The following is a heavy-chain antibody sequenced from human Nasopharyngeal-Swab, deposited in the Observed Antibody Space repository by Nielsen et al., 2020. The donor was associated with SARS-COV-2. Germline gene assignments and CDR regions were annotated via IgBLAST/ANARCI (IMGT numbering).Heavy chain of an antibody. Sequence: ASVMVSCKASGYTFTSYGISWVRQAPGQGLEWMGWISAYNGNTNYAQKLQGRVIMTTDTSTSTAYMELRSLRSDDTAVYYCAREGLVHWYFDLWGRGTLVTVSS. V-gene: IGHV1-18*04. CDR3: AREGLVHWYFDL. CDR2: ISAYNGNT. J-gene: IGHJ2*01. D-gene: IGHD6-19*01. CDR1: GYTFTSYG.